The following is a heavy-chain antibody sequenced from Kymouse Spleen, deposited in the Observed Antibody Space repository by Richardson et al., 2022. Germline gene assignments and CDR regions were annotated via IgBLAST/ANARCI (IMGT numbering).Heavy chain of an antibody. Sequence: QVQLVESGGGVVQPGRSLRLSCAASGFTFSSYGMHWVRQAPGKGLEWVAVISYDGSNKYYADSVKGRFTISRDNSKNTLYLQMNSLRAEDTAVYYCAKDLRYYYGSGSSNYGMDVWGQGTTVTVSS. D-gene: IGHD3-10*01. CDR3: AKDLRYYYGSGSSNYGMDV. J-gene: IGHJ6*02. V-gene: IGHV3-30*18. CDR2: ISYDGSNK. CDR1: GFTFSSYG.